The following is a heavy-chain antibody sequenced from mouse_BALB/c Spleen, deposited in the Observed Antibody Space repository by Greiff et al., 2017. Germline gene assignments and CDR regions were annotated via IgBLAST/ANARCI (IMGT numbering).Heavy chain of an antibody. CDR3: ARAAMDC. V-gene: IGHV5-4*02. Sequence: EVQLVESGGGLVKPGGSLKLSCAASGFTFSDYYMYWVRQTPEKRLEWVATISDGGSYTYYPDSVKGLFTISRDNAKNNLYLQMSSLKSEDTAMYYCARAAMDCWGQGTSVTVSS. CDR2: ISDGGSYT. J-gene: IGHJ4*01. CDR1: GFTFSDYY.